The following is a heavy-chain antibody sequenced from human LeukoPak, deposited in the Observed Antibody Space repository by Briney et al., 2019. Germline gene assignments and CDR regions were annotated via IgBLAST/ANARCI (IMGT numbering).Heavy chain of an antibody. V-gene: IGHV1-69*04. CDR3: ARGHCSGGSCYPDY. D-gene: IGHD2-15*01. CDR1: GGTFSSYA. CDR2: IIPILGIA. Sequence: SVKVSCKASGGTFSSYAISWVRQAPGQGLEWMGRIIPILGIANYAQKFQGRVTITADKSTSTAYMELSSLRSEDTAVYYCARGHCSGGSCYPDYWGQGTLVTVSS. J-gene: IGHJ4*02.